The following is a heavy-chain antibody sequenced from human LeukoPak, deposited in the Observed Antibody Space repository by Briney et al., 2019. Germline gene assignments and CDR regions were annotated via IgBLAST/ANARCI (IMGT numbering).Heavy chain of an antibody. CDR1: GGSISSGDYY. CDR2: IYYSGST. Sequence: SETLSLTCTVSGGSISSGDYYWSWIRQPPGKGLEWIGYIYYSGSTYYNPSLKSRVTISVDTSKNQFSLKLSSVTAADTAVYYCARCDPSTGTCPAGYWGQGTLVTVSS. V-gene: IGHV4-30-4*02. D-gene: IGHD1-14*01. J-gene: IGHJ4*02. CDR3: ARCDPSTGTCPAGY.